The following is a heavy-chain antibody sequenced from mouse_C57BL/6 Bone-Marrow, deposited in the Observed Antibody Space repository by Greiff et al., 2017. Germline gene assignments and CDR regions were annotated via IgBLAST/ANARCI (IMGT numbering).Heavy chain of an antibody. CDR3: TRRYYGSSLWFAY. D-gene: IGHD1-1*01. CDR1: GYTFTSYW. V-gene: IGHV1-5*01. J-gene: IGHJ3*01. CDR2: IYPGNSDT. Sequence: EVQLQQSGTVLARPGASVKMSCKTSGYTFTSYWMHWVKQRPGQGLEWIGAIYPGNSDTSYNQKFKGKAKLTAVTSASTAYMELSSLTNEDSAVYYCTRRYYGSSLWFAYWGQGTLVTVSA.